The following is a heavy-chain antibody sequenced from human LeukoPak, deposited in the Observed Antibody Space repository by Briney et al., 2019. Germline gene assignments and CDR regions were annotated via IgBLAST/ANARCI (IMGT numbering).Heavy chain of an antibody. CDR1: GVSLSSSSYY. CDR3: ARHDLFTSGWSRLGY. V-gene: IGHV4-39*01. D-gene: IGHD6-19*01. J-gene: IGHJ4*02. Sequence: SETLSLTCTVSGVSLSSSSYYWGWIRQPPGKGLEWIGSMFYSGSTYYNPSLKSRVTISVDTSRNQFSLRLSSVTAADTAVYYCARHDLFTSGWSRLGYWGQGTLVTVSS. CDR2: MFYSGST.